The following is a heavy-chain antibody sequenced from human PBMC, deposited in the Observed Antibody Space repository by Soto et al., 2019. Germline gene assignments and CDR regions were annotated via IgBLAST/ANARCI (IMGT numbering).Heavy chain of an antibody. CDR2: IKQDGSAK. CDR1: GFTFSSFW. V-gene: IGHV3-7*01. Sequence: EVQLVESEGGLVQPGGSLTLSCAASGFTFSSFWMTWVRQAPGKGLEWVANIKQDGSAKNYVDSVEGRFTVSRDNAKNSLYLQMNSLRVEDTAVYYCVRSQSAAYHAWGQGTMVIVSS. CDR3: VRSQSAAYHA. D-gene: IGHD3-3*01. J-gene: IGHJ3*01.